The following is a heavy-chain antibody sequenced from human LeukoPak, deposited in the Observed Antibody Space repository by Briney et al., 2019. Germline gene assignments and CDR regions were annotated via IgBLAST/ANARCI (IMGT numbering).Heavy chain of an antibody. CDR3: AREGRELLTLGYYYYYYMDV. D-gene: IGHD1-26*01. J-gene: IGHJ6*03. V-gene: IGHV3-48*01. Sequence: GGSLRLSCAASGFTFSSYSMNWVRQAPGKGLEWVSYIGSSSSTIYYGDSVKGRFTISRDNAKNSLYLQMNSLKIEDTAVYYCAREGRELLTLGYYYYYYMDVWGKGTTVTVSS. CDR1: GFTFSSYS. CDR2: IGSSSSTI.